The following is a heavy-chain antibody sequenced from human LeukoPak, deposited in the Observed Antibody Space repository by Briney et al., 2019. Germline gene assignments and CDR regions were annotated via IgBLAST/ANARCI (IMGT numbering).Heavy chain of an antibody. V-gene: IGHV3-30-3*01. CDR2: ISYDGSNK. D-gene: IGHD3-3*01. Sequence: GSLRLSCAASGFIFTNYFMSWVRQAPGKGLEWVAVISYDGSNKYYADSVKGRFTISRDNSKNTLYLQMNSLRAEDTAVYYCARDFGTDAFDIWGQGTMVTVSS. J-gene: IGHJ3*02. CDR1: GFIFTNYF. CDR3: ARDFGTDAFDI.